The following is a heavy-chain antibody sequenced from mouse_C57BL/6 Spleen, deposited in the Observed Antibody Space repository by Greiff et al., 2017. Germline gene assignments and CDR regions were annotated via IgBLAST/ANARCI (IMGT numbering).Heavy chain of an antibody. J-gene: IGHJ2*01. CDR2: IHPNSGST. CDR3: ARRAYDGYFYYFDY. D-gene: IGHD2-3*01. Sequence: QVQLKQPGAELVKPGASVKLSCTASGYTFTSYWMHWVKQRPGQGLEWIGMIHPNSGSTNYNEKFKSKATLTVDKSSSTAYMQLSSLTSEDSAVYYCARRAYDGYFYYFDYWGQGTTLTVSS. V-gene: IGHV1-64*01. CDR1: GYTFTSYW.